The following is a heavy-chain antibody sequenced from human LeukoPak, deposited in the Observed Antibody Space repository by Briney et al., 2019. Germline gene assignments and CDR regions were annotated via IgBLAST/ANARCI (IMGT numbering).Heavy chain of an antibody. D-gene: IGHD3-22*01. Sequence: GASVKVSCKASGYTFTSYGISWVRQAHGQGLEWMGWISGYNGETNNAQKLQGRVTMTTDTSTSTAYMELRSLRSDDTAVYYCARDRWYDKSDYYYNLDHWGQGTLVTVSS. CDR3: ARDRWYDKSDYYYNLDH. CDR1: GYTFTSYG. J-gene: IGHJ4*02. CDR2: ISGYNGET. V-gene: IGHV1-18*01.